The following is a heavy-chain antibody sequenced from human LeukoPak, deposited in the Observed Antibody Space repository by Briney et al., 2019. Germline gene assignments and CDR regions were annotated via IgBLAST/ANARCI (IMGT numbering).Heavy chain of an antibody. V-gene: IGHV1-18*01. CDR2: ISAYNGNT. CDR1: GYTFTSYG. Sequence: ASVKVSCKASGYTFTSYGISWVRQAPGQGLEWMGWISAYNGNTNYAQKLQGRVTMTRDMSTSTVYMELSSLRSEDTAVYYCARGPSYYYDSSGYWFDPWGQGTLVTVSS. CDR3: ARGPSYYYDSSGYWFDP. J-gene: IGHJ5*02. D-gene: IGHD3-22*01.